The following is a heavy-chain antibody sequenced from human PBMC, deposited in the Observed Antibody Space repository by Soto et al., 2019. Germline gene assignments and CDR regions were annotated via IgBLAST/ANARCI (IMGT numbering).Heavy chain of an antibody. CDR1: GFTFSNAW. D-gene: IGHD3-22*01. Sequence: GGSLRLSCAASGFTFSNAWMSWVRQAPGKGLEWVGRIKSKTDGGTTDYAAPVKGRFTISRDDSKNTLYLQMNSLKTEDTAVYYCTTDTYYYDSSGYYGNPGFDYWGQGTLVTVSS. V-gene: IGHV3-15*01. CDR2: IKSKTDGGTT. J-gene: IGHJ4*02. CDR3: TTDTYYYDSSGYYGNPGFDY.